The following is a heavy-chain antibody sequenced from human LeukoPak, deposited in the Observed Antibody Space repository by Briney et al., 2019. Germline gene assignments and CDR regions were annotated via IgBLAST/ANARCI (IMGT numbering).Heavy chain of an antibody. V-gene: IGHV4-31*03. J-gene: IGHJ3*02. Sequence: PSETLSLTCTVSGGSISSGGYYWRWIRQHPGKGLEWIGYIYYSGSTYYNPSLKSRVTISVDTSKNRFSLKLSSVTADDTAVYYCATQSLPLNYYDSSGPDAFDIWGEGTMVTVSS. D-gene: IGHD3-22*01. CDR1: GGSISSGGYY. CDR2: IYYSGST. CDR3: ATQSLPLNYYDSSGPDAFDI.